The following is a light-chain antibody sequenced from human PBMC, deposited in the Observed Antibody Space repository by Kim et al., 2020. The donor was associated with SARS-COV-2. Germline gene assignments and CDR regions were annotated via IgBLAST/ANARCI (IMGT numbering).Light chain of an antibody. CDR1: QDIGDF. V-gene: IGKV1-16*02. CDR2: AAS. CDR3: QYYGTYPYI. Sequence: SASCGDSVTLTCRASQDIGDFLAWFQQRPGKAPESLIYAASTLQGGVPSKFSVSGSGTDFTLTISSLQPEDFATYYCQYYGTYPYIFGQGTKLEI. J-gene: IGKJ2*01.